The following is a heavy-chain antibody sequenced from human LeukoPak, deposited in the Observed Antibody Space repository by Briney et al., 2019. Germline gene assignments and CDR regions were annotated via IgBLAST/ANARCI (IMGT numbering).Heavy chain of an antibody. V-gene: IGHV3-23*01. J-gene: IGHJ4*02. D-gene: IGHD3-10*01. Sequence: GGSLRLSCAASGFTFSSYAMSWVRQAPGKGLEWASAISGSGGSTYYADSVKGRFTISRDNSKNTLYLQMNSLRAEDTAVYYCAGGVYYYGSGSFLTDFDYWGQGTLVTVSS. CDR3: AGGVYYYGSGSFLTDFDY. CDR1: GFTFSSYA. CDR2: ISGSGGST.